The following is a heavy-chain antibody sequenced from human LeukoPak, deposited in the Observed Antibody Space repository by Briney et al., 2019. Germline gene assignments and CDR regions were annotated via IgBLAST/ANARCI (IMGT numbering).Heavy chain of an antibody. Sequence: PRGSLRLSCAASGFTFSSYAMSWVRQAPGKGLEWVSGVSGSGGSTYYADSVKGRFTISRDNSKNTLYLQMNSLRAEDTAVYYCAKDLGIVATITRNWGPGTLCPVSS. D-gene: IGHD5-12*01. CDR1: GFTFSSYA. V-gene: IGHV3-23*01. J-gene: IGHJ4*02. CDR2: VSGSGGST. CDR3: AKDLGIVATITRN.